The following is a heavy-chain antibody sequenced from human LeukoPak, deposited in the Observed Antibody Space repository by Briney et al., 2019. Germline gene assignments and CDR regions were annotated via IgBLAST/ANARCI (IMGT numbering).Heavy chain of an antibody. CDR2: IYTSGST. Sequence: NASETLSLTCAVSGGSISSGSYHWNWIRQPAGKGLEWIGRIYTSGSTNYNPSLKSRVTISVDTSKNQFSLKLSSVTAADKAIYYCVTTHSSWYSSFDFLGQGTLVTVSS. D-gene: IGHD6-13*01. V-gene: IGHV4-61*02. CDR1: GGSISSGSYH. J-gene: IGHJ4*02. CDR3: VTTHSSWYSSFDF.